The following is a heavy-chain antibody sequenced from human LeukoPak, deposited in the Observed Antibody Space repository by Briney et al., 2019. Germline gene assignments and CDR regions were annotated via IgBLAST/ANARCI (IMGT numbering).Heavy chain of an antibody. CDR3: ARGRYADYLDY. Sequence: GRTLRLSCAASAFTFNSYTMHWVRQAPGEGLEWVALISYDGSDKYYADSVRGRFTVSRDNSKNTLYLQMNSLRAEDTAVYYCARGRYADYLDYWGQGTLVTVSS. CDR1: AFTFNSYT. CDR2: ISYDGSDK. V-gene: IGHV3-30*04. J-gene: IGHJ4*02. D-gene: IGHD1-1*01.